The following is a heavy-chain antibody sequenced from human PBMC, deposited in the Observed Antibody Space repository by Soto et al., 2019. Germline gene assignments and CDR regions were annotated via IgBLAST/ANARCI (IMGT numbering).Heavy chain of an antibody. CDR1: GDSVSSNSAA. V-gene: IGHV6-1*01. J-gene: IGHJ3*02. D-gene: IGHD2-2*01. CDR3: ARDLSKGYCSSTSCFDAFDI. Sequence: SQTLSLTCAISGDSVSSNSAAWNWIRQSPSRGLEWLGRTYYRSKWYNDYAVSVKSRITINPDTSKNQFSLQLNSVTPEDTAVYYCARDLSKGYCSSTSCFDAFDIWGQGTMVTVSS. CDR2: TYYRSKWYN.